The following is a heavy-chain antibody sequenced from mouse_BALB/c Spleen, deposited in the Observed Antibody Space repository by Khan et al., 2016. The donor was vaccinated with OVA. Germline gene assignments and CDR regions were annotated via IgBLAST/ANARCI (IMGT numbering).Heavy chain of an antibody. CDR1: GYTFTSYY. V-gene: IGHV1S81*02. CDR3: TRGGYGSPFAY. J-gene: IGHJ3*01. Sequence: QVRLQQSGAELVKPGASVKLSCKASGYTFTSYYMYWVKQRPGQGLEWIGEINPSNGGANVNEKFKSKATLTVEKSSSTAYMELSSLTSEDSAVYYCTRGGYGSPFAYWGQGTLVTVSA. D-gene: IGHD1-1*01. CDR2: INPSNGGA.